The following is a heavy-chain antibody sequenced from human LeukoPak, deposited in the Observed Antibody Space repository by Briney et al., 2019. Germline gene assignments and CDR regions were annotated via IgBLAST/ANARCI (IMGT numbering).Heavy chain of an antibody. D-gene: IGHD3-3*01. V-gene: IGHV3-23*01. CDR1: GFTFSSYA. J-gene: IGHJ4*02. CDR3: AKARRAWSGSDFDY. CDR2: ISGSGGST. Sequence: PGGSLRLSCAASGFTFSSYAMSWLRQAPGKGLEWVSAISGSGGSTYYADSVKGRFTISRDNSKNTLYLQMNSLRAEDTAVYYSAKARRAWSGSDFDYWGQGTLVTVSS.